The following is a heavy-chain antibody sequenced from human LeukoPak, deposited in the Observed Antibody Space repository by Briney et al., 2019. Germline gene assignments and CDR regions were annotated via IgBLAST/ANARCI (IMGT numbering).Heavy chain of an antibody. V-gene: IGHV3-66*03. CDR1: GFIFSSYE. CDR3: ARDRAANQDWVEFDP. D-gene: IGHD3/OR15-3a*01. J-gene: IGHJ5*02. Sequence: GGSLRLSCAASGFIFSSYEMNWVRQAPGKGLEWVGLIRDSGEAFYADFARGRFAISRDESENTLYLQMNSLRVEDTAVYFCARDRAANQDWVEFDPWGQGTPVIVSS. CDR2: IRDSGEA.